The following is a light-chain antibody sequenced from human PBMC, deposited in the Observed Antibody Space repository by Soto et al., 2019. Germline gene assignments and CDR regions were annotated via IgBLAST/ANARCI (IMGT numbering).Light chain of an antibody. J-gene: IGKJ3*01. CDR1: QSISSW. CDR3: QQYNTHLFT. Sequence: DIQMTQSPSTLSASVGDRVTITCRASQSISSWLAWYQQKAGKAPKLLIYKASNLESGVPSRFSGSGSGTGFTLTISSLQPDDFATYYCQQYNTHLFTFGPGTKVEIK. CDR2: KAS. V-gene: IGKV1-5*03.